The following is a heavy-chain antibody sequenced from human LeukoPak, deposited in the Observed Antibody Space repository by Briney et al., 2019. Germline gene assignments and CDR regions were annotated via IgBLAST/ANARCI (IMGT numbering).Heavy chain of an antibody. J-gene: IGHJ4*02. V-gene: IGHV3-48*03. Sequence: GGSLRLSCAASGFTFSSYEMNWVRQAPGKGLEWVSYISGSGNTIYYADSVKGRFTISRDNAENSLYLQMNSLRAEDTAVYYCAKDGPRGRSRYYFDYWGQGTLVTVSS. CDR2: ISGSGNTI. D-gene: IGHD1-26*01. CDR3: AKDGPRGRSRYYFDY. CDR1: GFTFSSYE.